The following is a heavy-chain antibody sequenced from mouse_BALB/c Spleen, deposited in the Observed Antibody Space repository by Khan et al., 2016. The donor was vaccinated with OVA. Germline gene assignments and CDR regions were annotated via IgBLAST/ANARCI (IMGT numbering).Heavy chain of an antibody. Sequence: EVQLQESGPGLVKPSQSLSLTCTVTGYSITSDYARNWIRQFPGNKLEWLDFISYSGNTNYNPSLKSRISITRDTSKNQFFLQLNSVTTEDTATYYCARICGGDFDYWGQGTTLTVSS. CDR2: ISYSGNT. CDR3: ARICGGDFDY. J-gene: IGHJ2*01. CDR1: GYSITSDYA. V-gene: IGHV3-2*02.